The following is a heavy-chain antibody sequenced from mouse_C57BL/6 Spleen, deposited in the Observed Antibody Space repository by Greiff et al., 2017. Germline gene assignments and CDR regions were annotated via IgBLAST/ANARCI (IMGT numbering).Heavy chain of an antibody. CDR2: IWSDGST. J-gene: IGHJ4*01. Sequence: VKLMESGPGLVAPSQSLSITCTVSGFSLTSYGVHWVRQPPGKGLEWLVVIWSDGSTTYNSALNSRLSISKDNSKSQVFLKMNSLQTDDTAMYYCARHGNYGSSSMDYWGQGTSVTVSS. V-gene: IGHV2-6-1*01. CDR3: ARHGNYGSSSMDY. D-gene: IGHD1-1*01. CDR1: GFSLTSYG.